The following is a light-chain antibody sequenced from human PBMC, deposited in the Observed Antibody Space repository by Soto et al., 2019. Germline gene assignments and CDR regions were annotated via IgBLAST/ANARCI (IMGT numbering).Light chain of an antibody. CDR2: DVT. J-gene: IGLJ1*01. CDR1: SGDVGNYDL. CDR3: CSYAGSTIYV. V-gene: IGLV2-23*02. Sequence: QYAVSHPASVSWSPGHSITIACTGTSGDVGNYDLVSWYRQHPGHAPKLLIYDVTKRPSGVSNRFSGSKSGNTASLTISGLQAEEEGDYYCCSYAGSTIYVFGTGTKVTVL.